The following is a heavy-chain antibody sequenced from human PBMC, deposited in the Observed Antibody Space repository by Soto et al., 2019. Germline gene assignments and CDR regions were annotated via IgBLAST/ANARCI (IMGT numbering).Heavy chain of an antibody. D-gene: IGHD1-7*01. CDR1: GYTFISYD. CDR3: XXXXSXTTXXXXP. CDR2: MNPESGNT. V-gene: IGHV1-8*01. Sequence: QVQLVQSGAEVKKPGASVKVSCKASGYTFISYDINWVRQATGXGLEWLGWMNPESGNTGYAQKFQGRVTMTSNTSISTVYMELSSLRSEDXXXXXXXXXXSXTTXXXXPWXQGTLV. J-gene: IGHJ5*02.